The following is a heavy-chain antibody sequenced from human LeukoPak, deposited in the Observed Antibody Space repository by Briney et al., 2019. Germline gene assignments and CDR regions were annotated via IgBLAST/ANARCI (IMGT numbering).Heavy chain of an antibody. CDR2: IKQDGSEK. D-gene: IGHD3-9*01. Sequence: PGGSLRLSCAASGFTFSSYWMSWVRQAPGKGLEWVANIKQDGSEKYYVDSVKGRFTISRDNAKNSLYLQMNSLRAEDTAVYYCARDRVSRYFDCFDYWGQGTLVTVSS. V-gene: IGHV3-7*01. CDR3: ARDRVSRYFDCFDY. CDR1: GFTFSSYW. J-gene: IGHJ4*02.